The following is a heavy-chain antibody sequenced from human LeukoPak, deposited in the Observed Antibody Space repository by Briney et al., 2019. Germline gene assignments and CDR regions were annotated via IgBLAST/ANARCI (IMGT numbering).Heavy chain of an antibody. Sequence: NPSETLSLTCTVSGGSISSYHWSWIRQTPGKGLEWIVHIFYTWRTNYNPSLKSRVTISVDTYKNQFSLRLSSVTAADTAVYYCARRFYCSSTSCPYGMDVWGQGTTVTVSS. D-gene: IGHD2-2*01. J-gene: IGHJ6*02. CDR2: IFYTWRT. CDR3: ARRFYCSSTSCPYGMDV. V-gene: IGHV4-59*01. CDR1: GGSISSYH.